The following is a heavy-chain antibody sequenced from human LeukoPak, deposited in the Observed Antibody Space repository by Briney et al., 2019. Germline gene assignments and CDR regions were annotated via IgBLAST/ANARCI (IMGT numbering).Heavy chain of an antibody. CDR3: ARAVTLDDYGDWFFDY. CDR1: GYTFTSYG. V-gene: IGHV1-69*13. CDR2: IIPIFGTA. J-gene: IGHJ4*02. D-gene: IGHD4-17*01. Sequence: SVKVSCKASGYTFTSYGISWVRQAPGQGLEWMGGIIPIFGTANYAQKFQGRVTITADESTSTVYMELSSLRSEDTAVYYCARAVTLDDYGDWFFDYWGQGTLVTVSS.